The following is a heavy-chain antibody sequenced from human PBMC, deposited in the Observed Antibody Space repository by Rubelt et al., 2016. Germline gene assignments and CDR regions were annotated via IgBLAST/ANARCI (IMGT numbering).Heavy chain of an antibody. CDR1: GGSFSGYY. CDR3: ARGKEGLGVTMMDY. D-gene: IGHD3-22*01. Sequence: QVQPQQWGAGLLKPSETLSLTCAVYGGSFSGYYWSWIRQPPGKGLEWIGELNHSGSTNYKPSLKSRVTMSVDTAKNQFSLKLGSVTAADTAVYYCARGKEGLGVTMMDYWGQGTLVTVSS. CDR2: LNHSGST. V-gene: IGHV4-34*01. J-gene: IGHJ4*02.